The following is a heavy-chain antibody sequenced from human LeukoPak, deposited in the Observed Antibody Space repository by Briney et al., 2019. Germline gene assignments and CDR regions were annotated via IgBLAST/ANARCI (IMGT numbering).Heavy chain of an antibody. CDR2: ISAYNGNT. D-gene: IGHD6-19*01. J-gene: IGHJ4*02. CDR1: GYTFTSYG. Sequence: ASVKVSCKASGYTFTSYGISWVRQAPGQGLEWMGWISAYNGNTNYAQKLQGRVTMTTDTSTSTAYMELRSLRSDDAAVYYCARGLRSIAVAGDYFDYWGQGTLVTVSS. CDR3: ARGLRSIAVAGDYFDY. V-gene: IGHV1-18*01.